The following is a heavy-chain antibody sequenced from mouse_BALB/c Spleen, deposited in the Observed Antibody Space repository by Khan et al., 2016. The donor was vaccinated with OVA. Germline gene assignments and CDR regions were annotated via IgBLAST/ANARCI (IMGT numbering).Heavy chain of an antibody. CDR3: VQFSSIFYVMDY. CDR1: GFSLTNYG. J-gene: IGHJ4*01. Sequence: VQLKESGPGLVAPSQSLSITCTVSGFSLTNYGVNWVRQPPGKGLEWLGVIWSDGSTNYHSALISRLSISKDNSKSQVFLKLNSLQTDDTATYYSVQFSSIFYVMDYWGQGTSVTVSS. V-gene: IGHV2-3*01. CDR2: IWSDGST. D-gene: IGHD1-1*01.